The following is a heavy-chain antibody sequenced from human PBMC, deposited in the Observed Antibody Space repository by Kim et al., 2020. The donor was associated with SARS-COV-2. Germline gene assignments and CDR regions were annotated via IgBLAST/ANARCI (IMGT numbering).Heavy chain of an antibody. Sequence: GGSLRLSCAASGFTFSSYAMSWVRQAPGKGLEWVSAISGSGGNTYYADSVKGRFTISRDNSKNTLYLQMNSLRADDTAVYYCAKDFWYNWNYDYWGQGTLVTVSS. CDR3: AKDFWYNWNYDY. CDR2: ISGSGGNT. D-gene: IGHD1-20*01. J-gene: IGHJ4*02. CDR1: GFTFSSYA. V-gene: IGHV3-23*01.